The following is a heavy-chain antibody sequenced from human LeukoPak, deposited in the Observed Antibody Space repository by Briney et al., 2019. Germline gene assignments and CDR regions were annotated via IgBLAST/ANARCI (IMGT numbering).Heavy chain of an antibody. D-gene: IGHD5-18*01. CDR1: GFTFRTYV. CDR3: ARDMSSDSYGYTRGILDN. V-gene: IGHV3-48*03. J-gene: IGHJ4*02. CDR2: MSSSGGTT. Sequence: PGGSLRLSCAASGFTFRTYVMNWLRQAPAKGLAWVSYMSSSGGTTYYADSVKGRFTISRDNAKNSLDLQMNSLRAEDTAIYYCARDMSSDSYGYTRGILDNWGQGTLVTVPS.